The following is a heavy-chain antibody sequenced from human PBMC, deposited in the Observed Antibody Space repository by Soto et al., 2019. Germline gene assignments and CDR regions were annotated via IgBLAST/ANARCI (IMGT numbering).Heavy chain of an antibody. CDR2: IKNKGDGGAD. CDR3: TTGAISFLATIDY. J-gene: IGHJ4*02. D-gene: IGHD3-3*02. CDR1: GFSLSNAW. V-gene: IGHV3-15*07. Sequence: EVQLVESGGGLVNPGGSLRLSCTASGFSLSNAWMNWVRQAPGKGLEWVGRIKNKGDGGADDYTAPVKGRFTISRDDSKNMLYLQMNSLKAEDTALYYCTTGAISFLATIDYWGQGTLVTVSS.